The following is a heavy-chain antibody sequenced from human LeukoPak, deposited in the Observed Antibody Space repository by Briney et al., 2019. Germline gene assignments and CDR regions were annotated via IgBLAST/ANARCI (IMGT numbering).Heavy chain of an antibody. CDR1: GYTFTGYY. J-gene: IGHJ4*02. CDR3: ARPLYSSGWHWDY. Sequence: ASVKVSCKASGYTFTGYYMHWVRQAPGQGLEWMGWINPKGGGTKYAQKFQGRVTMTRDTSINTAYMELRRLRFDDTAVFYCARPLYSSGWHWDYWGQGTLVTVSS. D-gene: IGHD6-19*01. CDR2: INPKGGGT. V-gene: IGHV1-2*02.